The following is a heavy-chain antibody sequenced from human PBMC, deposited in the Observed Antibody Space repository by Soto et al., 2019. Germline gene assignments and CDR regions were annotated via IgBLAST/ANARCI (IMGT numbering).Heavy chain of an antibody. D-gene: IGHD3-9*01. CDR1: GGSISSYY. Sequence: SETLSLTCTVSGGSISSYYWSWIRQPPGKGLEWIGYIYYSGSTNYNPSLKSRVTISVDTSKNQFSLKLSSVTAADTAVYYCARVGNDILTGSRLGGYHYYYYGMDVWGQGTTVTVSS. CDR3: ARVGNDILTGSRLGGYHYYYYGMDV. CDR2: IYYSGST. J-gene: IGHJ6*02. V-gene: IGHV4-59*01.